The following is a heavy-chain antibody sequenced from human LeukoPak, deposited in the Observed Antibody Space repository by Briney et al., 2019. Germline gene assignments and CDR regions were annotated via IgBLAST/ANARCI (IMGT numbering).Heavy chain of an antibody. CDR3: ARQMATILDGILDY. CDR2: ISYDGTNK. J-gene: IGHJ4*02. CDR1: GFTFSNYA. Sequence: GGSLRLSCAASGFTFSNYAIHWVRQAPGKGLEWVSVISYDGTNKYYADSVKGRFTISKDNSKNTLYLQMNSPKTEDTALYYCARQMATILDGILDYWGQGTLVTVSS. D-gene: IGHD5-24*01. V-gene: IGHV3-30*04.